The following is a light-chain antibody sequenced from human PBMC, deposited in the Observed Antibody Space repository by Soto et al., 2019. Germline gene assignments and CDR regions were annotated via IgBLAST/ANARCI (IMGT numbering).Light chain of an antibody. J-gene: IGKJ1*01. CDR3: QQSYSRPRT. CDR2: TTS. Sequence: DVQITHCPSSLAASVGDRVTITCRASQSISTYLNWYQQKPGKAPNLLIYTTSNLESGVPSRFSGSGSGTDFTLTINSLQPEDFATYFCQQSYSRPRTFGQGTKVDIK. V-gene: IGKV1-39*01. CDR1: QSISTY.